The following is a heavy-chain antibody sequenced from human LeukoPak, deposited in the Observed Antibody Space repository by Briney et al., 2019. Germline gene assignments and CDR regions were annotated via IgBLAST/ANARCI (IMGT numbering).Heavy chain of an antibody. V-gene: IGHV1-18*04. D-gene: IGHD5-12*01. CDR2: IRAYNGNT. CDR3: ARGDGYSGYDYQGKQFDY. CDR1: VYTSISYG. Sequence: ASVKVSCTASVYTSISYGVSCVRQAPGHRREWMGWIRAYNGNTNYAQKLQSRDTMTTATSTSTAYMELRSLRSDDTAVYYCARGDGYSGYDYQGKQFDYWGQGTLVTVSS. J-gene: IGHJ4*02.